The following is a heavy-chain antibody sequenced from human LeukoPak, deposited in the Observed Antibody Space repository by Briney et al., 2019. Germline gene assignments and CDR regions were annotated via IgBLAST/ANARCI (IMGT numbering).Heavy chain of an antibody. CDR1: GFTFSSYA. D-gene: IGHD3-10*01. CDR2: ISYDGSNK. CDR3: ASSGIWFGELFSEYYFDY. Sequence: PGGSLRLSCAASGFTFSSYAMHWVRQAPGKGLEWVVVISYDGSNKYYADSVKGRFTISRDNSKNTLYLQMNSLRAEDTAVYYCASSGIWFGELFSEYYFDYWGQGTLVTVSS. J-gene: IGHJ4*02. V-gene: IGHV3-30-3*01.